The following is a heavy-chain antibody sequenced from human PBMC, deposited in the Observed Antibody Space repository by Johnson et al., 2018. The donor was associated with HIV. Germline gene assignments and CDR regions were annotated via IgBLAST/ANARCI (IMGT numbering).Heavy chain of an antibody. Sequence: QVQLVESGGGLVQPGGSLRLSCAGSGFTFSDYSMHWVRQAPGKGLEWVAFIRYDTSNKYYADSVKGRFTISRDNSKNTLYLQMNSLRAEDTAVYYCAKDTRSSSGLGAFDIWGQGTMVTVSS. V-gene: IGHV3-30*02. CDR2: IRYDTSNK. D-gene: IGHD6-6*01. J-gene: IGHJ3*02. CDR1: GFTFSDYS. CDR3: AKDTRSSSGLGAFDI.